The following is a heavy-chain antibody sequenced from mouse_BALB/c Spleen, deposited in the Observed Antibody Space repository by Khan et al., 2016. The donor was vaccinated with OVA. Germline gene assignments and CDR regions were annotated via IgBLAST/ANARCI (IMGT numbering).Heavy chain of an antibody. CDR3: TRLAYYYGSEGFAY. D-gene: IGHD1-1*01. V-gene: IGHV5-6*01. Sequence: EVELVESGGDLVKPGGSLKLSCAASGFTFSTYGMSWVRQTPDKRLEWVATVSTGGSYTYYPDSVKGRFTISRDNAKNTLYLQMSGLKSEDTAMFYCTRLAYYYGSEGFAYWGQGNLVTVSA. CDR2: VSTGGSYT. J-gene: IGHJ3*01. CDR1: GFTFSTYG.